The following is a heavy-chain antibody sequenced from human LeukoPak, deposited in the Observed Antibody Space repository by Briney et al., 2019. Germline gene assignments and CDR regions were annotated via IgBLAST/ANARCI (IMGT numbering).Heavy chain of an antibody. V-gene: IGHV1-3*01. J-gene: IGHJ5*02. D-gene: IGHD5-24*01. CDR3: ARDHLQENWFDP. Sequence: ASVKVSCKASGYTFTSYDINWVRQAPGQGLEWMGWINAGNGNTKYSQKFQGRVTITRDTSASTAYMELSSLRSEDTAVYYCARDHLQENWFDPWGQGTLVTVSS. CDR2: INAGNGNT. CDR1: GYTFTSYD.